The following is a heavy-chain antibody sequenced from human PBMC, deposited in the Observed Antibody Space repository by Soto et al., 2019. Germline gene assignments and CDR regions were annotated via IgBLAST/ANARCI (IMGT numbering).Heavy chain of an antibody. Sequence: PGGSLRLSCAASGFTFSSYWMHWVRQAPGKGLVWVSHINSDGSSTSYADSVKGRFTISRDNAKNTLYLQMNSLRAEDTAVYYCARQEQLVLGVYYYYGMDVWGQGTTVTVSS. V-gene: IGHV3-74*01. D-gene: IGHD6-6*01. CDR3: ARQEQLVLGVYYYYGMDV. CDR1: GFTFSSYW. CDR2: INSDGSST. J-gene: IGHJ6*02.